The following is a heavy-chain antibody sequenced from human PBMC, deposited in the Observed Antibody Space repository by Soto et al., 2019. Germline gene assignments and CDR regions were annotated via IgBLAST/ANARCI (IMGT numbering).Heavy chain of an antibody. Sequence: VQLQESGPGLVKPSETLSLTCTVSGGSISSYYWNWIRQPPGKGLEWVGFIYSSGSTNYNPSLKGRVTISIDTSKNQFSLKLSSVTAADTAVYYCGRQGRYWNDASGYFYFYGMDVWGQGTTVTVS. CDR3: GRQGRYWNDASGYFYFYGMDV. CDR2: IYSSGST. D-gene: IGHD1-1*01. CDR1: GGSISSYY. V-gene: IGHV4-59*08. J-gene: IGHJ6*02.